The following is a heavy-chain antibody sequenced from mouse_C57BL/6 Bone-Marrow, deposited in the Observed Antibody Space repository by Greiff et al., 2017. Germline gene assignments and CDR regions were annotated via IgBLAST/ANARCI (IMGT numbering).Heavy chain of an antibody. Sequence: EVKLMESGGDLVKPGGSLKLSCAASGFTFSSYGMSWVRQTPDKRLEWVATISSGGSYTYYPDSVKGGFTISRDNAKNTLYLQMSSWKSEDTALYYCARHTMITAWFAYWGQGTLVTVSA. CDR1: GFTFSSYG. CDR2: ISSGGSYT. V-gene: IGHV5-6*01. D-gene: IGHD2-4*01. CDR3: ARHTMITAWFAY. J-gene: IGHJ3*01.